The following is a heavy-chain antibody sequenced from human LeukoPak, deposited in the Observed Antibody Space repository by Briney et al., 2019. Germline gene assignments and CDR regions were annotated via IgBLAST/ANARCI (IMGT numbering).Heavy chain of an antibody. CDR2: INHSGST. V-gene: IGHV4-34*01. D-gene: IGHD3-16*01. J-gene: IGHJ4*02. Sequence: SETLSLTCAVYGGSFSGYYWSWIRQPPGKGLEWIGEINHSGSTHYNPSLKSRVTISVDTSKNQFSLKLSSVTAADTAVYYCAGGLKGETQTFDYWGQGTLVTVSS. CDR3: AGGLKGETQTFDY. CDR1: GGSFSGYY.